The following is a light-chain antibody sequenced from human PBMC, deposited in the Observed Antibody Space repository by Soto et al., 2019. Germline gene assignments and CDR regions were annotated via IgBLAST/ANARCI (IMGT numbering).Light chain of an antibody. CDR3: AAWDDSLGGYV. V-gene: IGLV1-44*01. J-gene: IGLJ1*01. CDR1: SSNIGSNT. CDR2: SNN. Sequence: QSALTQPPSASGTPGQRVTISCSGSSSNIGSNTVNWYQQLPGTAPKLLIYSNNQRPSGVPDRFSGSKSGTSASLAISGLQSEDEADYYCAAWDDSLGGYVFGTGRKVIVL.